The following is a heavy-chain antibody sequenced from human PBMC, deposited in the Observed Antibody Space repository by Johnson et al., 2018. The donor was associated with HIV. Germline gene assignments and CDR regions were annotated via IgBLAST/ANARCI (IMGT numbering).Heavy chain of an antibody. CDR1: GFTFSSYA. J-gene: IGHJ3*02. CDR3: AKVPSAVWFGEVI. Sequence: VQLVESGGGLVQPGGSLRLSCAASGFTFSSYAMHWVRQAPGKGLEYVSAISSNGGSTYYANSVKGRFTISRDNSKNTLYLQMNSLRAEDTAVYFCAKVPSAVWFGEVIWGQGTMVTVSS. V-gene: IGHV3-64*01. D-gene: IGHD3-10*01. CDR2: ISSNGGST.